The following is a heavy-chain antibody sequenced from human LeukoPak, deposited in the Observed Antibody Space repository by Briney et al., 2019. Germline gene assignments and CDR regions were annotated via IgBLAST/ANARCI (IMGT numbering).Heavy chain of an antibody. D-gene: IGHD1-14*01. J-gene: IGHJ4*02. CDR3: ARDRDHAFDY. V-gene: IGHV3-48*02. Sequence: QPGGSLRLSCAASGFTFSSYSMNWVRQAPGKGLEWVSYISGWSSTTTYADSVRGRFTISTDNAKNSLYLQMNSLRDEDTAVYYCARDRDHAFDYWGQGTLVTVSS. CDR2: ISGWSSTT. CDR1: GFTFSSYS.